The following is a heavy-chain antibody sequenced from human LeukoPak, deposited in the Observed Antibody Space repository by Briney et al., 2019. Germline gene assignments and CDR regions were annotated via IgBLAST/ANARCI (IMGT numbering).Heavy chain of an antibody. CDR2: ISSSGSTI. J-gene: IGHJ4*02. CDR1: GFTFSSYS. CDR3: ARKGSTYYYTFDY. Sequence: GGSLRLSCAASGFTFSSYSMNWVRQAPGKGLEWVSYISSSGSTIYYADSVKGRFTISRDNAKNLLYLQMNSLRAEDTAVYYCARKGSTYYYTFDYWGQGTLVTVSS. D-gene: IGHD3-22*01. V-gene: IGHV3-48*01.